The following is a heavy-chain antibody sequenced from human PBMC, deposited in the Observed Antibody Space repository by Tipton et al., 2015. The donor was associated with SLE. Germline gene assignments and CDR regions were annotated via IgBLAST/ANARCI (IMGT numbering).Heavy chain of an antibody. CDR1: GFTFDDYA. V-gene: IGHV3-9*01. CDR3: AKALIVVVPAVPDWYCDL. D-gene: IGHD2-2*01. Sequence: SLRLSCAASGFTFDDYAMHWVRQAPGKGLEWVSGISWNSGSIGYADSVKGRFTISRDNAKNSLYLQMTSLRAEDTALYYCAKALIVVVPAVPDWYCDLWGRGTLVTVSS. J-gene: IGHJ2*01. CDR2: ISWNSGSI.